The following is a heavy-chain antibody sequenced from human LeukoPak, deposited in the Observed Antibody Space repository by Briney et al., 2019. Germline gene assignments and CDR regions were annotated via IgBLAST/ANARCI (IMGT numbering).Heavy chain of an antibody. J-gene: IGHJ3*02. CDR2: IYYSGST. CDR1: GGSISTNRYY. Sequence: NPSETLSLTCTVSGGSISTNRYYWGWIRQPPGEGLEWIGSIYYSGSTYYNPSLKSRVTISVDTSKNQFSLKLSSVTAADTAVYYCARWALTTAGAFDIWGQGTMVTVSS. CDR3: ARWALTTAGAFDI. V-gene: IGHV4-39*01. D-gene: IGHD4-11*01.